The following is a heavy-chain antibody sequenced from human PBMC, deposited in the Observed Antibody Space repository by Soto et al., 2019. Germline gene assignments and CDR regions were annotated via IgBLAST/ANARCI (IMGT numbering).Heavy chain of an antibody. D-gene: IGHD6-19*01. CDR2: INAGNGNT. CDR3: ARDRRPVAGIWEDAFDI. CDR1: GYTFTSYA. Sequence: ASVKVSCKASGYTFTSYAMHWVRQAPGQRLEWMGWINAGNGNTKYSQKFQGRVTITRDTPASTAYMELSSLRSEDTAVYYCARDRRPVAGIWEDAFDIWGQGTMVTVSS. J-gene: IGHJ3*02. V-gene: IGHV1-3*01.